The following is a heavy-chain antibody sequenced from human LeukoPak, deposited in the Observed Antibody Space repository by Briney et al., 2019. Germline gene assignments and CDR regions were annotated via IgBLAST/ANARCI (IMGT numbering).Heavy chain of an antibody. D-gene: IGHD2-21*02. CDR3: TKGNAAESNCGDDCYLVY. Sequence: PGGSLRLSCAASGFAFSSYGMHWVRQAPGKGLEWVAFIRYDGGNKYYADSVKGRFTISRDNSKNTVHLQMNSLRAEDTAEYYCTKGNAAESNCGDDCYLVYWGQGSLVTVSS. CDR1: GFAFSSYG. V-gene: IGHV3-30*02. CDR2: IRYDGGNK. J-gene: IGHJ4*02.